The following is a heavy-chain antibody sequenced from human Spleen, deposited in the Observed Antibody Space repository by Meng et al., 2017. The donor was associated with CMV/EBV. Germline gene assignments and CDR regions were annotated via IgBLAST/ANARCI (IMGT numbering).Heavy chain of an antibody. CDR2: INTNTGNP. CDR1: GYTSTKYA. CDR3: VRDLMAMNLGTWFDP. Sequence: ASGYTSTKYAIDWVRQAPGQGLEWMGWINTNTGNPTYAQGFTGRFVFSSDTSVSTAYLQISSLKAEDTAVYYCVRDLMAMNLGTWFDPWGQGTLVTVSS. J-gene: IGHJ5*02. D-gene: IGHD5-24*01. V-gene: IGHV7-4-1*02.